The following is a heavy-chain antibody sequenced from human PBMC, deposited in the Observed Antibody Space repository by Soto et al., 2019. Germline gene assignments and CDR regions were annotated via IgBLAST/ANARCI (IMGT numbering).Heavy chain of an antibody. V-gene: IGHV1-58*02. Sequence: ASVKVSCKASGFTFTSSAMQWVRQARGQRLEWIGWIVVGSGNTNYAQKFQERVTITRDMSTSTAYMELSSLRSEDTAVYYCAAVELGYCSSTSCYDAFDIWGQGTMVTVSS. CDR1: GFTFTSSA. CDR2: IVVGSGNT. J-gene: IGHJ3*02. D-gene: IGHD2-2*01. CDR3: AAVELGYCSSTSCYDAFDI.